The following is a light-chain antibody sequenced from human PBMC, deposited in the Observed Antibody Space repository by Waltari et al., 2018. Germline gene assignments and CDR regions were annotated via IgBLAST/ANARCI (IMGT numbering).Light chain of an antibody. CDR1: SLRSYY. Sequence: SSELTQDPAVSVALGQTVRITFPGDSLRSYYASWYQQKPGQAPVRVIYGKNNRPSGIPDRFSGSSSGNTASLTITGAQAEDEADYYCNSRDSSGNHVVFGGGTKLTVL. CDR2: GKN. V-gene: IGLV3-19*01. J-gene: IGLJ2*01. CDR3: NSRDSSGNHVV.